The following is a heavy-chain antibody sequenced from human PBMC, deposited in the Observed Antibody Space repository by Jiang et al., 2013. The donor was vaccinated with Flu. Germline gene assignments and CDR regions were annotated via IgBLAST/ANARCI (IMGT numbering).Heavy chain of an antibody. CDR3: ARRTGDAYWYFDL. CDR1: GYSFTNYW. Sequence: GAEVKKPGESLKISCRGSGYSFTNYWIGWVRQMPGKGLEWMGIIYPGDSDTRYSPSFQGQVTISADKSIGTAYLQWSSLKASDTAIYFCARRTGDAYWYFDLWGRGTLVTVSS. CDR2: IYPGDSDT. V-gene: IGHV5-51*03. J-gene: IGHJ2*01. D-gene: IGHD7-27*01.